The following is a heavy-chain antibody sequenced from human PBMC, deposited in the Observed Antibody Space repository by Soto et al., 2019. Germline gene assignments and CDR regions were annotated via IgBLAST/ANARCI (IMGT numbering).Heavy chain of an antibody. D-gene: IGHD6-19*01. CDR1: GFTFSSYG. Sequence: PGGSLRLSCAASGFTFSSYGMHWVRQAPGKGLEWVAVIWYDGSNKYYADSVKGRFTISRDNSKNTLYLQMNSLRAEDTAVYYCARDFSSGWYGGFDYWGQGTLVTVSS. CDR3: ARDFSSGWYGGFDY. CDR2: IWYDGSNK. V-gene: IGHV3-33*01. J-gene: IGHJ4*02.